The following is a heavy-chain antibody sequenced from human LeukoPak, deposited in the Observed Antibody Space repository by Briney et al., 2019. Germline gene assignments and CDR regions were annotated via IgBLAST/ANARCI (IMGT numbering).Heavy chain of an antibody. CDR3: ARGHGVGATSWFDP. J-gene: IGHJ5*02. D-gene: IGHD2-15*01. CDR1: GGSFSGYY. CDR2: IYHSGST. V-gene: IGHV4-59*12. Sequence: SETLSLTCAVYGGSFSGYYWSWIRQPPGKGLEWIGYIYHSGSTNYNPSLKSRVTISVDTSKNQFSLKLSSVTAADTAVYYCARGHGVGATSWFDPWGQGTLVTVSS.